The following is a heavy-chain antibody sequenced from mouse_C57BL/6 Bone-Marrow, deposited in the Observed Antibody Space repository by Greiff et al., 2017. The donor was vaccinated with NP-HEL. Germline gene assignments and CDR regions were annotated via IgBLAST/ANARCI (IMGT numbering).Heavy chain of an antibody. D-gene: IGHD2-2*01. V-gene: IGHV1-55*01. CDR1: GYTFTSYW. CDR2: IYPGSGST. CDR3: ARSGGYDAWFAY. J-gene: IGHJ3*01. Sequence: QVQLQQPGAELVMPGASVKLSCKASGYTFTSYWITWVKQRPGQGLEWIGDIYPGSGSTNYNEKFKSKATLTVDTSSSTAYMQLSSLTSEDSAVYYCARSGGYDAWFAYWGQGTLVTVSA.